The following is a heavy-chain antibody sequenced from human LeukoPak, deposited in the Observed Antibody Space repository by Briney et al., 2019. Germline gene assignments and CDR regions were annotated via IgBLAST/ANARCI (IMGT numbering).Heavy chain of an antibody. CDR2: IYHSGST. CDR3: ARGYGTFDF. Sequence: SETLSLTCTVSGGSISSSSYSWSWIRQPPGKGLEWMGYIYHSGSTYYNPSLKSRVTMSVDRSKNHFSLKLNSVTAADTAVYYCARGYGTFDFWGQGILVTVSS. V-gene: IGHV4-30-2*01. J-gene: IGHJ4*02. CDR1: GGSISSSSYS. D-gene: IGHD5-18*01.